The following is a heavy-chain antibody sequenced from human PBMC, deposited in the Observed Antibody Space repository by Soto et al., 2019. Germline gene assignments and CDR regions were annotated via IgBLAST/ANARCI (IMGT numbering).Heavy chain of an antibody. CDR1: GFTVSSYE. D-gene: IGHD6-13*01. CDR3: ATEGTLGSSWYLDWLEH. CDR2: ISSSGSTI. J-gene: IGHJ5*02. Sequence: EVQLVESGGGLVQPGGSLRLSCAASGFTVSSYEMNWVRQAPGKGLEWVSYISSSGSTIYYADSVKGRFTISRDNAENALYLPMNSLRAEDTAVYYCATEGTLGSSWYLDWLEHRVQGTVVTASS. V-gene: IGHV3-48*03.